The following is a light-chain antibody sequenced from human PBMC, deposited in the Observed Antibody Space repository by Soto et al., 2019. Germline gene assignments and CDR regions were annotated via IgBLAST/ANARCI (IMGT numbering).Light chain of an antibody. V-gene: IGKV3-15*01. CDR2: AAS. J-gene: IGKJ3*01. Sequence: EIVMTQSPATLSVSPGERATLSCRASQSVGSDLAWYQQKPGQAPRLLIYAASTRATGVPARFSGSGSGTEFTLTISSLQTEDFVVYCCQQYNDWPPTFGPGTKVDIK. CDR1: QSVGSD. CDR3: QQYNDWPPT.